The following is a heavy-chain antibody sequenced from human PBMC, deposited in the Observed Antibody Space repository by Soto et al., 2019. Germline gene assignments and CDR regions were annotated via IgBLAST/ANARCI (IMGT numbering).Heavy chain of an antibody. J-gene: IGHJ4*02. V-gene: IGHV3-33*01. D-gene: IGHD6-19*01. Sequence: GGSLRLSCAASGFTFSSYGMHWVRQAPGKGLEWVAVIWYDGSNKYYADSVKGRFTISRDNSKNTLYLQMNSLRAEDTAVYYCARDSATVAGIPSHWGQGTLVTVSS. CDR1: GFTFSSYG. CDR2: IWYDGSNK. CDR3: ARDSATVAGIPSH.